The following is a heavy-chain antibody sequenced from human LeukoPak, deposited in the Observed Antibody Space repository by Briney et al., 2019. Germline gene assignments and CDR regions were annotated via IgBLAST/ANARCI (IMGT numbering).Heavy chain of an antibody. V-gene: IGHV5-51*01. CDR1: GYSFTSYW. Sequence: GESLKISCKGSGYSFTSYWIGWVRQMPGKGLEWKGIIYPGDSDTRYSPSFQGQVTISADKSISTAYLQWSSLKASDTAMYYCARRGSGDYSTEYYYYYYMDVWGKGTTATVS. D-gene: IGHD2-21*02. J-gene: IGHJ6*03. CDR3: ARRGSGDYSTEYYYYYYMDV. CDR2: IYPGDSDT.